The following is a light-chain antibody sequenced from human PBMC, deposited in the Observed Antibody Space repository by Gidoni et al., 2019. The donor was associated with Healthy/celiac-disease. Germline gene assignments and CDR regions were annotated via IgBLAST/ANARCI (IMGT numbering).Light chain of an antibody. J-gene: IGKJ2*01. V-gene: IGKV1-9*01. CDR1: KGISSY. Sequence: DIQLTQSPSFLSASVGDSVTITCRARKGISSYLAWYQQKPGKAPKLLIYAASTLQSGVPSRFSGSGSGTEFTLTISSLQPEDFATYYCQQENTFGQGTKLEIK. CDR3: QQENT. CDR2: AAS.